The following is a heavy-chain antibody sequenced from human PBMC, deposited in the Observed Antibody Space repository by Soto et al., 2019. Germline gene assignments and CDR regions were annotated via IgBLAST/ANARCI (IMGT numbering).Heavy chain of an antibody. CDR3: ARDWPLLWFGESPPDAFDI. Sequence: GGSLRLSCAASGFTFSSYSMNWVRQAPGKGLEWVSYISSSSSTIYYADSVKGRFTISRDNAKNSLYLQMNSLRDEDTAVYYCARDWPLLWFGESPPDAFDIWGQGTMVTVSS. J-gene: IGHJ3*02. V-gene: IGHV3-48*02. CDR2: ISSSSSTI. D-gene: IGHD3-10*01. CDR1: GFTFSSYS.